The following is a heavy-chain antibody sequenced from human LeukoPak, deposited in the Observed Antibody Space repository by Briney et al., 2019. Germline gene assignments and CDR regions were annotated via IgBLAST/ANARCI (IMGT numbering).Heavy chain of an antibody. D-gene: IGHD6-19*01. J-gene: IGHJ4*02. CDR2: IYQSGST. CDR3: AGERGEEYSSGWYKTNYFYN. Sequence: SETLSLTCAVSGGSISSSNWWSWVRQTPGKGLEWIGEIYQSGSTNYNPSLKSRVTISVDKSKNQFSLKLTSVTGADTAVYYCAGERGEEYSSGWYKTNYFYNWGQGIRVTVSS. V-gene: IGHV4-4*02. CDR1: GGSISSSNW.